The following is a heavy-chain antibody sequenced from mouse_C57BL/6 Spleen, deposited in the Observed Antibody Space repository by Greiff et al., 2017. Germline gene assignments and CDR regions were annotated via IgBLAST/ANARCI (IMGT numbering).Heavy chain of an antibody. CDR3: SRCYDGYYAWFAD. CDR2: IYPNSGST. CDR1: GYTFTSYW. D-gene: IGHD2-3*01. Sequence: QVQLQQPGAELVKPGASVKLSCKASGYTFTSYWMHWVKQRPGQGLEWIGMIYPNSGSTNYNEKFKSKATLTVDKSSSTAYMQLSSLTSEDSAVYYWSRCYDGYYAWFADWGQGTLVTVSA. J-gene: IGHJ3*01. V-gene: IGHV1-64*01.